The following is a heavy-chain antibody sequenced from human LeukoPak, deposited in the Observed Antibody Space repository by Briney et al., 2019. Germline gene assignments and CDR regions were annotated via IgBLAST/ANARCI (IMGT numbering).Heavy chain of an antibody. V-gene: IGHV2-5*02. CDR2: IYWDDDK. CDR1: GFSLSTSGVG. CDR3: AHRRESGYVFDY. D-gene: IGHD3-22*01. J-gene: IGHJ4*02. Sequence: SGPTLVKPTQTLTLTCTFSGFSLSTSGVGVGWIRQPPGKALEWLALIYWDDDKRCSPSLKSRLTITKDTSKNQVVLIVTNMDPVDTATYYCAHRRESGYVFDYWGQGTLVTVSS.